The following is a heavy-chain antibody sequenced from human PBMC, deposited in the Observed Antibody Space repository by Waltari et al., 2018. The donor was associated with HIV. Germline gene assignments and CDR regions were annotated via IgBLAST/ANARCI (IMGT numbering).Heavy chain of an antibody. CDR1: GRSASSGSHY. V-gene: IGHV4-61*01. Sequence: QLQLQESGPGLVKPSETLSLTCTVSGRSASSGSHYWSWIRQPPGKGREWIGHTTYSGNISYNPALKTRVTISVETSKNQFSLKLGSVTSADTAVYYCAGEQTDSDFWSGPGYVDYWGQGTLVTVSS. D-gene: IGHD3-3*01. CDR3: AGEQTDSDFWSGPGYVDY. J-gene: IGHJ4*02. CDR2: TTYSGNI.